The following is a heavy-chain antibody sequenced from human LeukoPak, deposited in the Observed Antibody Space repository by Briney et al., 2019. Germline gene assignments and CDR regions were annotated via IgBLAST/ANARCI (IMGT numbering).Heavy chain of an antibody. CDR1: GFTVSGNY. D-gene: IGHD1-26*01. J-gene: IGHJ4*02. CDR3: ARASGPIKKNRFDQ. Sequence: GGSLRLSCAASGFTVSGNYMSWVRQAPGKGLEWVSLIYSGGTTYYADSVKGRFTISRDISRSTLYLEMNSLSAEDTAVYYCARASGPIKKNRFDQWGQGTLVTVSS. CDR2: IYSGGTT. V-gene: IGHV3-53*01.